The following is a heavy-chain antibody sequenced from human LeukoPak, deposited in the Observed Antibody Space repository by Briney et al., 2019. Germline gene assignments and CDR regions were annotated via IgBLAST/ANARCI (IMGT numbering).Heavy chain of an antibody. CDR2: ISRSSSAI. Sequence: GGSLRLSCAASGFTFSSYSMNWVRRAPGKGLEWVSYISRSSSAIYYADSVKGRFTISRDDAKNSLYLQMNSLRAEDTAVYYCAGNHYGDYVRYWGQGTLVTVSS. V-gene: IGHV3-48*04. CDR3: AGNHYGDYVRY. D-gene: IGHD4-17*01. CDR1: GFTFSSYS. J-gene: IGHJ4*02.